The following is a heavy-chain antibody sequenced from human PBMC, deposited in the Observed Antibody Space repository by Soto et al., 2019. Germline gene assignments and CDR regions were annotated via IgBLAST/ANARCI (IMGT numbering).Heavy chain of an antibody. Sequence: GGSLRLSCAPSGFTFSNYWMSWVRQAPGQGLEWVASIKQDGSVKHYVDSVKGRFTISRDNAEKSLHLQMNSLRAEDTAVYYCAKLRGDSTVFDYWGQGARVTVSS. D-gene: IGHD2-21*02. CDR2: IKQDGSVK. CDR3: AKLRGDSTVFDY. V-gene: IGHV3-7*03. J-gene: IGHJ4*02. CDR1: GFTFSNYW.